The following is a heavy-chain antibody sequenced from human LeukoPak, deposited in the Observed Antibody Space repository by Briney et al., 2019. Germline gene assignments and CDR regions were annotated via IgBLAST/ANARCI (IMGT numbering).Heavy chain of an antibody. D-gene: IGHD2-21*02. Sequence: GRSLRLSCAASGFTFRSFGMHWVRQAPGKGLEWVAVIWYDGSNKYYGDSVKGRFTISKDNSKNTLYLQMNSLRAEDTAVYYCARRRSDNYFDYWGQGTLVTVSS. J-gene: IGHJ4*02. CDR1: GFTFRSFG. V-gene: IGHV3-33*01. CDR3: ARRRSDNYFDY. CDR2: IWYDGSNK.